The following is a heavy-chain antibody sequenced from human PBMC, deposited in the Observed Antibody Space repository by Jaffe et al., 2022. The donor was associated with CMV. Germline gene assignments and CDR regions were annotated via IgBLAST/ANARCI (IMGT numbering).Heavy chain of an antibody. CDR3: ARVNLGLLSEYSYGATTVTPYFDY. CDR1: GFTFSSYW. Sequence: EVQLVESGGGLVQPGGSLRLSCAASGFTFSSYWMSWVRQAPGKGLEWVANIKQDGSEKYYVDSVKGRFTISRDNAKNSLYLQMNSLRAEDTAVYYCARVNLGLLSEYSYGATTVTPYFDYWGQGTLVTVSS. D-gene: IGHD5-18*01. CDR2: IKQDGSEK. V-gene: IGHV3-7*03. J-gene: IGHJ4*02.